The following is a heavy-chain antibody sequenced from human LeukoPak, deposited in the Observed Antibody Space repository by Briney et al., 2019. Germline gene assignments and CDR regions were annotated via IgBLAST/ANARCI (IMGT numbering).Heavy chain of an antibody. CDR2: IKEGET. Sequence: GGSLRLPCAASGFTFSSYWMSGVRQAPGKGLEWVANIKEGETYSITSVKGRFTISRDNAKSSLYLQMNSLRAEDTAVYYCARAGGNNYHWALEIWGQGTMVTVSS. V-gene: IGHV3-7*01. CDR3: ARAGGNNYHWALEI. J-gene: IGHJ3*02. D-gene: IGHD1/OR15-1a*01. CDR1: GFTFSSYW.